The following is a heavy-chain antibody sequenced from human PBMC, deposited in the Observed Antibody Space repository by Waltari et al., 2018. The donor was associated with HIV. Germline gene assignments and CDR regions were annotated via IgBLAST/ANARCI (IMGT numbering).Heavy chain of an antibody. J-gene: IGHJ4*02. CDR2: IKSKNDGGTI. V-gene: IGHV3-15*01. CDR3: VTDAVAVPLDTAY. D-gene: IGHD2-21*01. Sequence: EVHLVESGGGLVKPGGSLRVSCTVSGFTFINAWMSWVRQAPGKGLAWLGRIKSKNDGGTIDDAAPVKDRFTILRDDSKHTLYLEMSSLKIEDTGIYYCVTDAVAVPLDTAYWGQGTLVTVSS. CDR1: GFTFINAW.